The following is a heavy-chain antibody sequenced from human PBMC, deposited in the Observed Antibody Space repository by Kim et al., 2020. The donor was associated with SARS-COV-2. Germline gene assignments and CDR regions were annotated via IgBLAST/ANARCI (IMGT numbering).Heavy chain of an antibody. J-gene: IGHJ4*02. CDR2: IKEDASDE. CDR3: AKGWGFDN. D-gene: IGHD3-16*01. CDR1: GFTFSTHY. V-gene: IGHV3-7*01. Sequence: GGSLRLSCEASGFTFSTHYMSWVRQAPGKGLEWVANIKEDASDESYADTVKGRFTISRDNARNSLYLQMNNLRVEDTAVYYCAKGWGFDNWGQRTLVTVS.